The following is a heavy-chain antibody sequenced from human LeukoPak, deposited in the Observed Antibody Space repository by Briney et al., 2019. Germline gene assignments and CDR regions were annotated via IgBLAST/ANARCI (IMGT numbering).Heavy chain of an antibody. Sequence: SETLSLTCAVYGGSFSGYYWSWIRQPPGKGLEWIGSIYYSGSTYYNPSLKSRVTISVDTSKNQFSLKLSSVTAVDTAVYYCARDYNWIPFDPWGQGTLVTVSS. CDR1: GGSFSGYY. CDR2: IYYSGST. CDR3: ARDYNWIPFDP. V-gene: IGHV4-34*01. D-gene: IGHD1-20*01. J-gene: IGHJ5*02.